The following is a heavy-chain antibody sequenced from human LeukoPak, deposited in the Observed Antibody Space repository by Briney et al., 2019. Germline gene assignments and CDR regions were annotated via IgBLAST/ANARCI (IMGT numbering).Heavy chain of an antibody. J-gene: IGHJ4*02. V-gene: IGHV3-64D*06. CDR3: VRVFGSGSGKYYADY. Sequence: PGVSLRLSCSASGFIFSSYSMHWVRQAPGKGLDYVSAINSNGGDTYYADSVKGRFTVSRDNSKNTLYLQMSSLRAEDTAIYYCVRVFGSGSGKYYADYWGQGTLVTVSS. D-gene: IGHD3-10*01. CDR1: GFIFSSYS. CDR2: INSNGGDT.